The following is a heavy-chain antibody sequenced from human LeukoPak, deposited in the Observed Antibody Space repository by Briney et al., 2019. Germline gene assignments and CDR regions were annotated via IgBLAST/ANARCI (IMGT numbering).Heavy chain of an antibody. CDR2: ISGSGGST. CDR1: GYTFSSYA. V-gene: IGHV3-23*01. CDR3: AKADGWTTHPPLFDY. Sequence: GGSLRLSCAASGYTFSSYAMSWVRQAPGKGLEWVSAISGSGGSTYYADSVKGRFIISRDNSKSTLYLQMNSLRAEDTAVYYCAKADGWTTHPPLFDYWGQGTLVTVPS. J-gene: IGHJ4*02. D-gene: IGHD3/OR15-3a*01.